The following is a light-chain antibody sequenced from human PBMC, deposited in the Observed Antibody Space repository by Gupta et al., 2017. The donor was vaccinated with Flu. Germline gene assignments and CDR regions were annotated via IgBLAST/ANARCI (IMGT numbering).Light chain of an antibody. J-gene: IGLJ2*01. CDR3: SSYTSSSTLV. CDR2: EVS. V-gene: IGLV2-14*01. Sequence: QSALPQPASVSGSPGQSITISCTGTSSDVGGYNYVSWYQQHPGKAPKLMLYEVSNRPSGVSNRFSGSKSGNKASLTISGLQAEDEADYYCSSYTSSSTLVFGGGTKLTVL. CDR1: SSDVGGYNY.